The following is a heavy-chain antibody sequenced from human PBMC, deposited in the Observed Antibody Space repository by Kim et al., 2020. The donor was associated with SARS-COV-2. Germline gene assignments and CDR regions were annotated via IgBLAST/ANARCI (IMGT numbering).Heavy chain of an antibody. D-gene: IGHD3-22*01. CDR1: GFTFSNFA. J-gene: IGHJ6*04. Sequence: GGSLRLSCAASGFTFSNFAMGWVRQAPGRGLEWVSVISGSGRRTYYADSVKGRFTVSRDNFKDTLFLQMNSPRAEDTALYYCVRVVNTFSPWNVWGIGTTVTVSS. V-gene: IGHV3-23*01. CDR3: VRVVNTFSPWNV. CDR2: ISGSGRRT.